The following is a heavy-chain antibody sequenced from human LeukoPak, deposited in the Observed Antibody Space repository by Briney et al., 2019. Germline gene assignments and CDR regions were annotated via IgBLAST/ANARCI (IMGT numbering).Heavy chain of an antibody. CDR1: GFTFSSYA. Sequence: PGGSLRLSCAASGFTFSSYAMHWVRQAPGKGLEWVAVISYDGSNKYYADSVKGRFTISRDNSKNTLYLQMNSLRAEDTAVYYCASLGGGVGGNYFDYWGQGTLVTVSS. CDR2: ISYDGSNK. CDR3: ASLGGGVGGNYFDY. J-gene: IGHJ4*02. V-gene: IGHV3-30*04. D-gene: IGHD3-16*01.